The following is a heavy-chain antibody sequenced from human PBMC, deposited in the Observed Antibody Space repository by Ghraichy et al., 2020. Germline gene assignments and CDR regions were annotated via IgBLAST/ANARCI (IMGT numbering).Heavy chain of an antibody. CDR1: AYIFSTYD. D-gene: IGHD2-2*01. V-gene: IGHV1-8*03. Sequence: ASVKVSCKASAYIFSTYDITWVRQATGQGLELMGWMNPSSGNTGYAQSFQGRVTFTIDTSTNTAYMEIISLRSEDTAVYYCARAIRYQLLSEYWGQGTLVTVSS. CDR3: ARAIRYQLLSEY. CDR2: MNPSSGNT. J-gene: IGHJ4*02.